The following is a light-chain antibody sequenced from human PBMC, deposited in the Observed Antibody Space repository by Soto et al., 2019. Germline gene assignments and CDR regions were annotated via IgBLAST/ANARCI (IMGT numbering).Light chain of an antibody. CDR1: QSISSS. J-gene: IGKJ4*01. CDR3: QQYNNFPFT. V-gene: IGKV3D-15*01. CDR2: SAS. Sequence: DILMTQSPPTLSASPGDRVTITCRASQSISSSLAWYQQKPGQAPRLLIYSASTMDTGIPARFSGSGSGTEFTLTISSLQSEDFAVYYCQQYNNFPFTFGGGTKVEIK.